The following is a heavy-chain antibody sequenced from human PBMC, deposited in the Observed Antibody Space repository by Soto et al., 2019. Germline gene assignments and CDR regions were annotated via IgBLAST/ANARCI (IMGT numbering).Heavy chain of an antibody. CDR1: GGSISSYY. V-gene: IGHV4-59*01. D-gene: IGHD3-3*01. CDR3: ARDSGRMYYDSWSGYDYGMDV. Sequence: PSETLSLTXTVSGGSISSYYWSWIRQPPGKGLEWIGYIYYSGSTKYNPSLKSRVTISVDTSKNQFSLKVSSVTAADTAVYYCARDSGRMYYDSWSGYDYGMDVWGQGTTVTVSS. CDR2: IYYSGST. J-gene: IGHJ6*02.